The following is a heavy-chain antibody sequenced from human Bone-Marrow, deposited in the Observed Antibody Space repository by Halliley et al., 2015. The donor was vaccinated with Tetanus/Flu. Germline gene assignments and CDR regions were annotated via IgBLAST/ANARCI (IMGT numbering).Heavy chain of an antibody. CDR2: MYYTGST. CDR3: ARCSLDYGMDV. Sequence: GLEVVGYMYYTGSTPYSPSLKSRVTISRDPSRNEISLKLPSVTAADSAVYYCARCSLDYGMDVWGQGTTVTVS. V-gene: IGHV4-59*12. J-gene: IGHJ6*02.